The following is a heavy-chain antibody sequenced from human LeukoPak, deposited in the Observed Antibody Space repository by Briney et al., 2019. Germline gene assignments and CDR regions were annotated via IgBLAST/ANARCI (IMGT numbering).Heavy chain of an antibody. D-gene: IGHD4-17*01. CDR3: AKRTPTGHNFDC. CDR2: ISISGVNT. Sequence: PGGSLRLSCAASGFTFSTYAMSWVRQAPGKGLEWVSSISISGVNTYYADSVKGRFTISRDTSKNTLYLQMNSLRAEDTAVYYCAKRTPTGHNFDCWGQGTLVTVSS. J-gene: IGHJ4*02. V-gene: IGHV3-23*01. CDR1: GFTFSTYA.